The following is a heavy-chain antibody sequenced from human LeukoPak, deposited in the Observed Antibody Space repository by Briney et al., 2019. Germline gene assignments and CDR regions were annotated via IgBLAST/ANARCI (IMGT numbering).Heavy chain of an antibody. CDR1: GGPISSSNW. Sequence: PSGTLSLTCAVSGGPISSSNWWSWVRQPPGKGLEWIGEIYHSGSTNYNPSLKSRVTISVDKSKNQFSLKLSSVTAADTAVHYCASLGRLATIGTEHWGQGTLMTVSS. CDR2: IYHSGST. V-gene: IGHV4-4*02. J-gene: IGHJ1*01. CDR3: ASLGRLATIGTEH. D-gene: IGHD1-1*01.